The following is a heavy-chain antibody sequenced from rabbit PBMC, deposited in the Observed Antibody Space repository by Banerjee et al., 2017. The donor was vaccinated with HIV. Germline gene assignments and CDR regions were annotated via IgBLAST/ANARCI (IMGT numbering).Heavy chain of an antibody. Sequence: QEQLEESGGGLVKPGGTLTLTCKASGFDFSSYWMSWVRQAPGKGLEWIGDIYDGSGRTDYASWVNGRFAISKTSSTTVTLQMTSLTDADTATYFCARGSGYAGDGYVNDYFNLWGPGTLVTVS. J-gene: IGHJ4*01. CDR3: ARGSGYAGDGYVNDYFNL. V-gene: IGHV1S45*01. CDR1: GFDFSSYW. CDR2: IYDGSGRT. D-gene: IGHD4-2*01.